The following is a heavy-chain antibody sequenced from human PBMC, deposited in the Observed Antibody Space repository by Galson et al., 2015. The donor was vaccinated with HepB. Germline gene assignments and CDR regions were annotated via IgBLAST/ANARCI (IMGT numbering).Heavy chain of an antibody. Sequence: SLRLSCAASGFTFSGSAMHWVRQASGKGLEWVGRIRSKANSYATAYAASVKGRFTISRDDSKNTAYLQMNSLKTEDTAVYYCTRHTQAYDILTGYYTLGFDYWGQGTLVTVSS. J-gene: IGHJ4*02. CDR3: TRHTQAYDILTGYYTLGFDY. V-gene: IGHV3-73*01. D-gene: IGHD3-9*01. CDR1: GFTFSGSA. CDR2: IRSKANSYAT.